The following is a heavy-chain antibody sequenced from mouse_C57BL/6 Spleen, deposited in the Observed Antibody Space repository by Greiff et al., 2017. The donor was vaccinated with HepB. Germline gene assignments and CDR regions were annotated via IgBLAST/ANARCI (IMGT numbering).Heavy chain of an antibody. Sequence: QVQLKQPGAELVMPGASVKLSCKASGYTFTSYWMHWVKQRPGQGLEWIGEIDPSDSYTNYNQKFKGKSTLTVDKSSSTAYMQLSSLTSEDSAVYYCARPLGQYYAMDYWGQGTSVTVSS. J-gene: IGHJ4*01. D-gene: IGHD3-3*01. CDR2: IDPSDSYT. V-gene: IGHV1-69*01. CDR1: GYTFTSYW. CDR3: ARPLGQYYAMDY.